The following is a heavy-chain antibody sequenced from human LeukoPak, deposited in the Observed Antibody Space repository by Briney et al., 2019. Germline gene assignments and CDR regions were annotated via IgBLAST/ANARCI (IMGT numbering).Heavy chain of an antibody. J-gene: IGHJ4*02. CDR3: AKDGLIAVAGTGDY. D-gene: IGHD6-19*01. Sequence: GGSLRLSCAASGFTFSSYAMSWVRQARGKGLEWVSAVSGSAGTTYYADSVKGRFTISRDNSKNTLYLQMNSLRAEDTAVYYCAKDGLIAVAGTGDYWGQGTLVTVSS. CDR2: VSGSAGTT. CDR1: GFTFSSYA. V-gene: IGHV3-23*01.